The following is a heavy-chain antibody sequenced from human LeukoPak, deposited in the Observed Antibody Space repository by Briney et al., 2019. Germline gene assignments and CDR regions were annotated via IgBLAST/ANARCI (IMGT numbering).Heavy chain of an antibody. V-gene: IGHV3-30*02. CDR2: IRSDGSNK. Sequence: GRSLRLSCAGSGFSFSSYGMHWVRQAPGKGLEWMAFIRSDGSNKYYADSVKGRFTISRDNSKNTLYLQMNSLRAEDTAVYYCAKAINYYDSSGYHDYWGQGTLVTVSS. CDR3: AKAINYYDSSGYHDY. J-gene: IGHJ4*02. CDR1: GFSFSSYG. D-gene: IGHD3-22*01.